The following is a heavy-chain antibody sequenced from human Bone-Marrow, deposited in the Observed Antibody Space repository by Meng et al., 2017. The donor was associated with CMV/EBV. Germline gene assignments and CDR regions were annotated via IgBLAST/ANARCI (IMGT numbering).Heavy chain of an antibody. CDR2: IRSGANSDAT. CDR1: GFTFSSYS. Sequence: GESLKISCAASGFTFSSYSMNWVRQASGKGLEWVGRIRSGANSDATAYAASVEGRFTISRDDSKNTAYLQMNSLKTEDTAVYYCSRGGYNSYYYGMDVWGQGTTVTVSS. D-gene: IGHD1-1*01. CDR3: SRGGYNSYYYGMDV. V-gene: IGHV3-73*01. J-gene: IGHJ6*02.